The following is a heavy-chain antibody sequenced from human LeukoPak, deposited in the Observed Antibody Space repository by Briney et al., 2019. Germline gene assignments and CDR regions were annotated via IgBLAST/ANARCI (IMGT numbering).Heavy chain of an antibody. J-gene: IGHJ4*02. Sequence: GGSLRLSCAASGFTFSNYGMSWVRQAPGKGLEWVSDISGSGGATFYADSVKGRFTISRDNSKNTLYLQVNSLRAADTAIYYCAKVQEMDTILPPFHYWGQGTLVTVSS. CDR2: ISGSGGAT. V-gene: IGHV3-23*01. D-gene: IGHD5-24*01. CDR3: AKVQEMDTILPPFHY. CDR1: GFTFSNYG.